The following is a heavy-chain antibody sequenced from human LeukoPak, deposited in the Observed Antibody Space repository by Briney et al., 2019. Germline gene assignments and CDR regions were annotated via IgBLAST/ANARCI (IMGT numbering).Heavy chain of an antibody. V-gene: IGHV1-69*01. Sequence: GASVKVSCKTSGGTFISYAISWVRQAPGQGLEWMGGIIPIFGTANYAQKFQGRVTITADESTSTAYMELSSLRSEDTAVYYCARAGGRMVRGVIYFDYWGQGTLVTVSS. J-gene: IGHJ4*02. D-gene: IGHD3-10*01. CDR2: IIPIFGTA. CDR3: ARAGGRMVRGVIYFDY. CDR1: GGTFISYA.